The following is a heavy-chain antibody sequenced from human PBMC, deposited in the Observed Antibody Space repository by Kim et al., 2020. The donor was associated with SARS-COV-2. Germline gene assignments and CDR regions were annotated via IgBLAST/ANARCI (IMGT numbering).Heavy chain of an antibody. CDR1: GYTFTSYD. CDR3: ARASSGSYFSYYYYYGMDV. J-gene: IGHJ6*02. Sequence: ASVKVSCKASGYTFTSYDINWVRQATGQGLEWMGWMNPNSGNTGYAQKFQGRVTMTRNTSISTAYMELSSLRSEDTAVYYCARASSGSYFSYYYYYGMDVWGQGTTVTVSS. V-gene: IGHV1-8*01. CDR2: MNPNSGNT. D-gene: IGHD1-26*01.